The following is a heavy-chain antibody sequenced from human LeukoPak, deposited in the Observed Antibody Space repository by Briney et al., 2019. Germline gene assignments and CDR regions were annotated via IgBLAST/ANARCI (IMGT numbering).Heavy chain of an antibody. V-gene: IGHV1-46*01. Sequence: GASVKVSCKAFGYTFTGYYMHWVRQAPGQGLEWMGIINPSGGSTSYAQKFQGRVTMTRDMSTSTVYMELSSLRSEDTAVYYCASSIDYGDYIDYWGQGTLVTVSS. D-gene: IGHD4-17*01. CDR2: INPSGGST. CDR3: ASSIDYGDYIDY. J-gene: IGHJ4*02. CDR1: GYTFTGYY.